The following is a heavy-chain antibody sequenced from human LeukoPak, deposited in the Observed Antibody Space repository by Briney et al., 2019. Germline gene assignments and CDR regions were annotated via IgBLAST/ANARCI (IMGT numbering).Heavy chain of an antibody. CDR2: IYYSGST. V-gene: IGHV4-59*08. CDR3: ARLKRELLVVNYYYYGMDV. Sequence: SETLSLTCTVSGGSISSYYWSWIRQPPGKGLEWIGYIYYSGSTNYNPSLKSRVTISVDTSKNQFSLRLSSVTAADTAVYYCARLKRELLVVNYYYYGMDVWGQGATVTVSS. J-gene: IGHJ6*02. CDR1: GGSISSYY. D-gene: IGHD6-6*01.